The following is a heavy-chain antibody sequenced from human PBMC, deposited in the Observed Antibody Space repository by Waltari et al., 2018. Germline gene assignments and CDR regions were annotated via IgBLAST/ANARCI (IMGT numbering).Heavy chain of an antibody. D-gene: IGHD3-3*01. J-gene: IGHJ5*02. V-gene: IGHV1-18*01. CDR3: ARHNTYYDLNWFDP. CDR2: ISTYSGNT. Sequence: QVHLVQSGAEVKKPGASVKVSCKASGYTFTNYGFSWVRQAPGQGLEWMGWISTYSGNTNYAQKLQGRVTMTTDTSTSTAYMEVRSLRSDDTAIYYCARHNTYYDLNWFDPWGQGTLVTVSS. CDR1: GYTFTNYG.